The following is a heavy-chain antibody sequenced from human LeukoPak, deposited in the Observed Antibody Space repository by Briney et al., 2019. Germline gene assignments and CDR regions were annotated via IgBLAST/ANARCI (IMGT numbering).Heavy chain of an antibody. Sequence: GASVKVSCKSSGYTFTNFGVTWVRQAPGQGLEWLGWISAYNGHTNYAQNLQGRVSMTTDTSATTAYLELTNLRSDDTAVYYCARRTGGFGESGFDLWGQGTLVTVSS. J-gene: IGHJ5*02. V-gene: IGHV1-18*01. CDR3: ARRTGGFGESGFDL. CDR1: GYTFTNFG. D-gene: IGHD3-10*01. CDR2: ISAYNGHT.